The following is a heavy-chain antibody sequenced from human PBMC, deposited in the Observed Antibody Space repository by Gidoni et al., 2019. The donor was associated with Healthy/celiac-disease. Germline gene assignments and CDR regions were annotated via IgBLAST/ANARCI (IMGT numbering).Heavy chain of an antibody. CDR1: GGSFSGYY. V-gene: IGHV4-34*01. Sequence: QVQLQQWGAGLLKPSETLSLTCAVYGGSFSGYYWSWIRQPPGKGLEWIGEINHSGSTNYNPSLKSRVTISVDTSKNQFSLKLSSVTAADTAVYYCAFRVDYGEPDYYYYGMDVWGQGTTVTVSS. J-gene: IGHJ6*02. CDR3: AFRVDYGEPDYYYYGMDV. CDR2: INHSGST. D-gene: IGHD4-17*01.